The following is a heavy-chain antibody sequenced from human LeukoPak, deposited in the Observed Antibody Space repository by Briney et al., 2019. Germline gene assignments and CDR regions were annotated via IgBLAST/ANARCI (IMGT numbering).Heavy chain of an antibody. CDR3: ARERGYCSSSSCYTSDAFDM. V-gene: IGHV1-2*02. CDR1: GYSFTRYF. Sequence: ASVKVSCKASGYSFTRYFIHWVRQAPGQGLEWMGWIRPDTSETRYEQKFQGRVTMTRDTSSSTAYMELSRLRSDDTAVYYCARERGYCSSSSCYTSDAFDMWGQGTMVTVSS. J-gene: IGHJ3*02. CDR2: IRPDTSET. D-gene: IGHD2-2*02.